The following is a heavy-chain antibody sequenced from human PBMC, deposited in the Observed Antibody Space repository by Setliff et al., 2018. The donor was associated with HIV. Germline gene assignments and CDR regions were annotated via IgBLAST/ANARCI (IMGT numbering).Heavy chain of an antibody. Sequence: PGGFLRLSCAASGFTFSSYGMHWVRQAPGKGLEWVAVISYDGSNKYYADSVKGRFTISRDNSKNTVYLQMSSLRAEDTAVYYCARLMEGFFDLWGRGTLVTVSS. D-gene: IGHD3-10*01. J-gene: IGHJ2*01. CDR3: ARLMEGFFDL. V-gene: IGHV3-30*03. CDR2: ISYDGSNK. CDR1: GFTFSSYG.